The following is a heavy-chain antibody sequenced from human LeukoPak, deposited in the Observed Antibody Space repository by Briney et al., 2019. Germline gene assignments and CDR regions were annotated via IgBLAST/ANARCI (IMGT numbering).Heavy chain of an antibody. CDR1: GGSISSSSYY. CDR2: IYYSGST. Sequence: SETLSLTCTVSGGSISSSSYYWGWIRQPPGKGLEWIGSIYYSGSTYYNPSLKSRVTISVDTSKNQFSLKLSSVTAADTAVYYCAVWVGGGYYYFDYWGQGTLVTVSS. D-gene: IGHD1-26*01. CDR3: AVWVGGGYYYFDY. V-gene: IGHV4-39*01. J-gene: IGHJ4*02.